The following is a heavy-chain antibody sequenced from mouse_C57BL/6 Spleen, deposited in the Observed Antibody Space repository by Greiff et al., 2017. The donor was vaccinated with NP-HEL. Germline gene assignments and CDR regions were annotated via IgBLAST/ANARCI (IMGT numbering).Heavy chain of an antibody. V-gene: IGHV1-82*01. J-gene: IGHJ4*01. CDR2: IYPGDGDT. Sequence: QVQLQQSGPELVKPGASVKISCKASGYAFSSSWMNWVKQRPGKGLEWIGRIYPGDGDTNYNGKFKGKATLTADKSSSTAYMQLSSLTSEDSAVYFCARSDSSGYVNAMDYWGQGTSVTVSS. D-gene: IGHD3-2*02. CDR3: ARSDSSGYVNAMDY. CDR1: GYAFSSSW.